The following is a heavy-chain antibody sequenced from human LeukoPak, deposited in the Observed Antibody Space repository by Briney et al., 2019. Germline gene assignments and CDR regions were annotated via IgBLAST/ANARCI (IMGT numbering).Heavy chain of an antibody. V-gene: IGHV1-2*02. Sequence: ASVKVSCKASGYTFTSYYIHWVRQAPGQGLEWMGWINPGTGGTNYAQKFQGRVNMTRDTSISTAYMDLSRLTSDDTAIYYCATDNPPYCNGGSCYFDWGQGTLVTVSS. D-gene: IGHD2-15*01. CDR1: GYTFTSYY. CDR3: ATDNPPYCNGGSCYFD. J-gene: IGHJ4*02. CDR2: INPGTGGT.